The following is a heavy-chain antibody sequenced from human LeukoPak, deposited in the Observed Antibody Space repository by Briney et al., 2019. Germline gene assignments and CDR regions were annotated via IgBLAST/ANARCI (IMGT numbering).Heavy chain of an antibody. V-gene: IGHV3-30*18. Sequence: GGSLRLSCAASGFTFSSYGMPWVRQAPGKGLEWVAVISYDGSNKYYADSVKGRFTISRDNSKNTLYLQMNSLRAEDTAVYYCAKELRSGIAAAGTVDYWGQGTLVTVSS. J-gene: IGHJ4*02. CDR3: AKELRSGIAAAGTVDY. CDR2: ISYDGSNK. D-gene: IGHD6-13*01. CDR1: GFTFSSYG.